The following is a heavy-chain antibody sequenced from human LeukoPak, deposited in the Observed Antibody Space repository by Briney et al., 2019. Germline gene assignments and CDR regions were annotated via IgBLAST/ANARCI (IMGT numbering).Heavy chain of an antibody. V-gene: IGHV3-23*05. CDR2: IGSDNKP. CDR3: AKGGYCSSTSCYVGWFDP. D-gene: IGHD2-2*01. J-gene: IGHJ5*02. CDR1: GFTFSAYA. Sequence: GGSLRLSCAASGFTFSAYAMTWVRQAPGKGLEWVSSIGSDNKPHYSESVKGRFAISRDNSKNTLFLQMNSLRAEDTAVYYCAKGGYCSSTSCYVGWFDPWGQGTLVTVSS.